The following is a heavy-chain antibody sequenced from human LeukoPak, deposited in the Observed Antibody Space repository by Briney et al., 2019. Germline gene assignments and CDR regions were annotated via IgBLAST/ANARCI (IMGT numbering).Heavy chain of an antibody. D-gene: IGHD3-10*01. CDR1: GFTFSTYS. J-gene: IGHJ4*02. CDR2: ISGSGGST. V-gene: IGHV3-23*01. CDR3: AKDHVEYYGSGSYGH. Sequence: GGSLRLSCAASGFTFSTYSMNWVRQAPGKGLEWVSAISGSGGSTYYADSVKGRFTISRDNSKNTLYLQMNSLRAEDTAVYYCAKDHVEYYGSGSYGHWGQGTLVTVSS.